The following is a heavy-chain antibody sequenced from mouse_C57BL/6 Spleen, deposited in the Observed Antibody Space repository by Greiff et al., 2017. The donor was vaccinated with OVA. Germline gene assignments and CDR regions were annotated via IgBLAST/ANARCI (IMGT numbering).Heavy chain of an antibody. Sequence: VQLQQSGPELVKPGASVKIPCKASGYTFTDYNMDWVKQSHGKSLEWIGDINPNNGGTIYNQKFKGKATVTVDKSSSTYYRELRSLTSEDTAVYYCARRYYGSSYHYYAMDYWGQGTSVTVSS. D-gene: IGHD1-1*01. CDR3: ARRYYGSSYHYYAMDY. CDR2: INPNNGGT. CDR1: GYTFTDYN. J-gene: IGHJ4*01. V-gene: IGHV1-18*01.